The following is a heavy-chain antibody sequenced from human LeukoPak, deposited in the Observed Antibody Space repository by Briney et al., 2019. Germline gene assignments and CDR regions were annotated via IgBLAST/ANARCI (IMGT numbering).Heavy chain of an antibody. CDR3: ARVVDSSGYHPDGFDI. Sequence: GSLRLSRAASGFTFSNYWMHWVRQGPGKGLVWVSRINSDGSSTNYADSVRGRFTISRDNAKNTLYLQMNSLRAEDTAVYYCARVVDSSGYHPDGFDIWGQGTMVTVSS. V-gene: IGHV3-74*01. D-gene: IGHD3-22*01. CDR1: GFTFSNYW. J-gene: IGHJ3*02. CDR2: INSDGSST.